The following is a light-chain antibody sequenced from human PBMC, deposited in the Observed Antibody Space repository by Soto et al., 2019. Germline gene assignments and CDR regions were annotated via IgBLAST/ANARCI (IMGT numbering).Light chain of an antibody. CDR1: QSVSSTY. Sequence: EIVLRQSPGTLSLSPGERATLSCRASQSVSSTYLAWYQQRPGQAPRLLIYGASSRATGIPDRFSGSGSATVFPLTISRLPPDDFAVYFWQNYQNSSTFGQGTKLDI. CDR2: GAS. V-gene: IGKV3-20*01. CDR3: QNYQNSST. J-gene: IGKJ2*02.